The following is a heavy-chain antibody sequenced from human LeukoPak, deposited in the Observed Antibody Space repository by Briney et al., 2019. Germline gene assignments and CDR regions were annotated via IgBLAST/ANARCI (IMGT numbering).Heavy chain of an antibody. Sequence: ASVKVSCKASGYTFTSYYMHWVRQAPGQGLESMGIINPSGGSTSYAQKFQGRVTMTRDTSTSTVYMELSSLRSEDTAVYYCARLYSSGWSAEYFQHWGQGTLVTVSS. CDR1: GYTFTSYY. D-gene: IGHD6-19*01. CDR3: ARLYSSGWSAEYFQH. CDR2: INPSGGST. J-gene: IGHJ1*01. V-gene: IGHV1-46*01.